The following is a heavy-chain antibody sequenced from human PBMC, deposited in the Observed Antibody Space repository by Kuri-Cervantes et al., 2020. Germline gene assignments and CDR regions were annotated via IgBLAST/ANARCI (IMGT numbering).Heavy chain of an antibody. CDR3: ARGLAPARIAAIGWAWFDP. D-gene: IGHD6-13*01. CDR1: EFTFSNYA. J-gene: IGHJ5*02. Sequence: ESLKISCAASEFTFSNYAMHWVRQAPGKGLEWVGEINHGGSINYNPSFKSRVTISVNTSKNQFSLKLSSVTAADTAVYYCARGLAPARIAAIGWAWFDPWGQGTLVTVSS. V-gene: IGHV4-34*01. CDR2: INHGGSI.